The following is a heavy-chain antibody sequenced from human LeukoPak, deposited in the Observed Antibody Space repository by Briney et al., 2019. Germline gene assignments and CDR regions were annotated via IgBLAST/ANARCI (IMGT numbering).Heavy chain of an antibody. Sequence: GGSLRPSCAASGFTFSSYWMSWVRQAPGKGLEWVANIKQDGSEKYYVDSVKGRFTISRDNAKNSLYLQMNSLRAEDTAVYYCARDRGYFDWLLDYWGQGTLVTVSS. J-gene: IGHJ4*02. V-gene: IGHV3-7*01. CDR3: ARDRGYFDWLLDY. CDR1: GFTFSSYW. CDR2: IKQDGSEK. D-gene: IGHD3-9*01.